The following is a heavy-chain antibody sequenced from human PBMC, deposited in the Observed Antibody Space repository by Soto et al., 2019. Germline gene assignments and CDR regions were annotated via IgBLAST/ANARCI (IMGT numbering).Heavy chain of an antibody. CDR3: ARHTPYYYDSSGYYPPGYFDY. Sequence: SETLSLTCTVSGGSISSSSYYWGWIRQPPGKGLEWIGSIYYSGSTYYNPSLKSRVTISVDTSKNQFSLKLSSVTAADTAVYYCARHTPYYYDSSGYYPPGYFDYWGQGTLVTVSS. D-gene: IGHD3-22*01. CDR2: IYYSGST. J-gene: IGHJ4*02. CDR1: GGSISSSSYY. V-gene: IGHV4-39*01.